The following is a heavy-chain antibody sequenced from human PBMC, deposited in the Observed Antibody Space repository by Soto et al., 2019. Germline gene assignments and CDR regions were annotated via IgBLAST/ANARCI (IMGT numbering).Heavy chain of an antibody. J-gene: IGHJ4*02. V-gene: IGHV4-61*01. D-gene: IGHD5-18*01. CDR3: ARDTSYGLFDY. CDR1: GGSVSSGSYY. CDR2: IYYSGST. Sequence: QVQLQESGPGLVKPSETLSLTCTVSGGSVSSGSYYWSWIRQPPGKGLEWIGYIYYSGSTNYNPSLKRRVTISVDTSKNQCSLKLSSVTAADTAVYYCARDTSYGLFDYWGQGTLVTVSS.